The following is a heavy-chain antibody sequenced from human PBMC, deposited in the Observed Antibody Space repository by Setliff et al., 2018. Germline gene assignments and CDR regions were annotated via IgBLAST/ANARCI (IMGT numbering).Heavy chain of an antibody. Sequence: GGSLRLSCAASGFTFSSYWMHWVRQDPGKGLVWVSRVNDDGSSAMYADSVKGRFTMSRDNAKNTLYLQMNSLRAEDTAVYYCARGPTGRVRGVLYYFDYWGQGTL. CDR1: GFTFSSYW. V-gene: IGHV3-74*03. D-gene: IGHD3-10*01. CDR3: ARGPTGRVRGVLYYFDY. J-gene: IGHJ4*02. CDR2: VNDDGSSA.